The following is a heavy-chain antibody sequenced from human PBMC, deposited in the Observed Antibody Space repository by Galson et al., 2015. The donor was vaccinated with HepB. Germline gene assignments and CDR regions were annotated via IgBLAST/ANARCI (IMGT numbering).Heavy chain of an antibody. D-gene: IGHD5-18*01. J-gene: IGHJ4*02. V-gene: IGHV3-21*01. CDR1: GFIFSNYA. CDR3: ARTDTLMVKYFDS. Sequence: SLRLSCAASGFIFSNYAMNWVRQAPGKGLEWVSFISASSRDIYYGDSMKGRITISRDNAKNSLYLQMHSLRDEDTAVYYCARTDTLMVKYFDSWGQGTLVTVSS. CDR2: ISASSRDI.